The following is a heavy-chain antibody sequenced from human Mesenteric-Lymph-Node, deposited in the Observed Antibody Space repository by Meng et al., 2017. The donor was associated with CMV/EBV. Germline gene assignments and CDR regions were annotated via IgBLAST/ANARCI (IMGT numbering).Heavy chain of an antibody. CDR1: GFTFSSYE. CDR2: ISSSSSYI. J-gene: IGHJ4*02. Sequence: ETLSLTCAASGFTFSSYEMNWVRQAPGKGLEWVSSISSSSSYIYYADSVKGRFTISRDNAKNSLYLQMNSLRAEDTAVYYCAGDFDYWGQGTLVTVSS. CDR3: AGDFDY. V-gene: IGHV3-21*01.